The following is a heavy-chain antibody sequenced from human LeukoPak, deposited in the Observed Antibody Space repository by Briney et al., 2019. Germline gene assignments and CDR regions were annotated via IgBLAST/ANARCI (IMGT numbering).Heavy chain of an antibody. Sequence: GGSLRLSCAASGFTFSSYEMNWVRQAPGKGLEWVSYISSSGSTIHYADSVKGRFTISRDNAKNSLYLQMNSLRAEDTAVYYCARSITGTTWHYYYGMDVWGQGTTVTVSS. V-gene: IGHV3-48*03. CDR1: GFTFSSYE. D-gene: IGHD1-20*01. CDR3: ARSITGTTWHYYYGMDV. J-gene: IGHJ6*02. CDR2: ISSSGSTI.